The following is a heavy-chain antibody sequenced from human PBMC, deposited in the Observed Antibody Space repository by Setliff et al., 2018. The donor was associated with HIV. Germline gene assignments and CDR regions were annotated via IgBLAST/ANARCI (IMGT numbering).Heavy chain of an antibody. Sequence: PSETLSLTCAVYGGSFSGYYWSWIRQPPGKGLEWIGEINHSGDTNYNPSLKSRVTISVDTSKNQFSLNLNSVTAADTAVYYCARGKGGLVGPAEFDYWGPGTLVTVSS. D-gene: IGHD1-26*01. CDR3: ARGKGGLVGPAEFDY. CDR1: GGSFSGYY. J-gene: IGHJ4*02. CDR2: INHSGDT. V-gene: IGHV4-34*01.